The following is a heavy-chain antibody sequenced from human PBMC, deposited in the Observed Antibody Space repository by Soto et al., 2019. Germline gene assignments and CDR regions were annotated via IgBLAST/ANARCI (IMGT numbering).Heavy chain of an antibody. J-gene: IGHJ6*02. Sequence: QVQLVQSGAEVKKPGSSVKVSCKASGGTFSSYAISWVRQAPGQGLEWMGGIIPLSGTANYAQKFQGRVTITADESTSTAYMELSSRRSEDTAVYYCARSQGSSTSLEIYYYYYYGMDVWGQGTTVTVSS. D-gene: IGHD2-2*01. CDR1: GGTFSSYA. CDR3: ARSQGSSTSLEIYYYYYYGMDV. CDR2: IIPLSGTA. V-gene: IGHV1-69*01.